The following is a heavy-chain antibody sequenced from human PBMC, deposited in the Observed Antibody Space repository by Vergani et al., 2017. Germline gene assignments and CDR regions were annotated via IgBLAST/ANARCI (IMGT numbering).Heavy chain of an antibody. D-gene: IGHD3-9*01. CDR1: GYTFSNYY. V-gene: IGHV1-46*03. CDR2: INPSGGHT. J-gene: IGHJ4*02. Sequence: QVQVVQSGAELKKSGASVKVSCKTSGYTFSNYYMHWVRQAPGQGLEWMGIINPSGGHTNSAQKFQGRVTMTRDTSTSTVYMELSSLRSEDTAIYYCARGYYGILTGYRYWGQGTLGAVSA. CDR3: ARGYYGILTGYRY.